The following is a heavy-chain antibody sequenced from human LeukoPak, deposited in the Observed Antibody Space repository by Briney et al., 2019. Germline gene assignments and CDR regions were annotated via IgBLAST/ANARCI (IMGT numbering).Heavy chain of an antibody. CDR2: ISSSSSTI. V-gene: IGHV3-48*01. Sequence: GGSLRLSCAASGFTFSSYSMNWVRQAPGKGLEWVSYISSSSSTIYYADSVKGRFTISRDNAKNSLYLQMNSLRAEDTAVYYCAKSVFDSSGDPYMDVWGKGTTVTISS. CDR3: AKSVFDSSGDPYMDV. CDR1: GFTFSSYS. J-gene: IGHJ6*03. D-gene: IGHD3-22*01.